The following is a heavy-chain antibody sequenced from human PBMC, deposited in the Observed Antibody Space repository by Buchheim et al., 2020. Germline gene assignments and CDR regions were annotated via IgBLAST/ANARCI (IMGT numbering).Heavy chain of an antibody. CDR2: ICGSGDTT. D-gene: IGHD2-15*01. CDR3: AKGRISSCYDGMDV. CDR1: GFTFNNYA. J-gene: IGHJ6*02. Sequence: EVQLVESGGDLVPPGGSLRLSCAAAGFTFNNYAMSWVRQAPGKGLEWVSVICGSGDTTHYADSVKGRFTISRDNSKFTLYLQMNSLRAEDTAVYYCAKGRISSCYDGMDVWGQGT. V-gene: IGHV3-23*04.